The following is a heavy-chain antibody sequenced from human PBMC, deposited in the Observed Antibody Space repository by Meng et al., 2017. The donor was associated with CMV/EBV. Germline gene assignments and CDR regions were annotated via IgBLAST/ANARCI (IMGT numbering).Heavy chain of an antibody. J-gene: IGHJ6*02. D-gene: IGHD6-13*01. V-gene: IGHV4-59*01. Sequence: SETLSLTCTVSGGSISSYYWSWIRQPPGKGLEWIGYIYYSGSTTYNPSLKSRVTISVYTSKNQFSLKLSSVTAADTAVYYCARRIAAAGFYYGMDVWGQGTTVTVSS. CDR2: IYYSGST. CDR3: ARRIAAAGFYYGMDV. CDR1: GGSISSYY.